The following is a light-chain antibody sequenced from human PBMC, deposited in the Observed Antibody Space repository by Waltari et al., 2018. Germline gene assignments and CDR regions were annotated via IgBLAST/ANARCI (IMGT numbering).Light chain of an antibody. Sequence: QSLLTQAPSASGTPGQRVTVSCSGSMSNVGGGGVDWYQQGPGEAPKLLIYSTDARPSGVPDRFSGSKSGTSASLAIRGLRSEDEGDYYCASWDSGLKAYVFGTGTKVTAL. CDR3: ASWDSGLKAYV. CDR1: MSNVGGGG. V-gene: IGLV1-44*01. J-gene: IGLJ1*01. CDR2: STD.